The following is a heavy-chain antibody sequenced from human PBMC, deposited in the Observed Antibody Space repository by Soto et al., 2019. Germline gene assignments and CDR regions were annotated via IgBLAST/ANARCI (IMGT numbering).Heavy chain of an antibody. D-gene: IGHD6-19*01. V-gene: IGHV4-34*01. Sequence: SETLSLTCAVYGGSFSGYYWSWIRQPPGKGLEWIGEINHSGSTNYNPSLKSRVTISVDTSKNQFSLKLSSVTAADTAVYYCARVKRGGKQWLVPNDAFDIWGQGTMVTVSS. CDR2: INHSGST. J-gene: IGHJ3*02. CDR3: ARVKRGGKQWLVPNDAFDI. CDR1: GGSFSGYY.